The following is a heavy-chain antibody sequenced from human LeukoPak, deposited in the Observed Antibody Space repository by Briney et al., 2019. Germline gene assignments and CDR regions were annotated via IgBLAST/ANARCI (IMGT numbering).Heavy chain of an antibody. Sequence: GGSLRLSCAASGFTFSNYWMAWVRQAPGKGPEWVANINLDGSQKYYVDSVKGRFTISRDNAENSLYLQVNSLGAEDTALYYCARKRPNYFDYWGQGTLVTVSS. CDR2: INLDGSQK. J-gene: IGHJ4*02. CDR3: ARKRPNYFDY. V-gene: IGHV3-7*01. CDR1: GFTFSNYW.